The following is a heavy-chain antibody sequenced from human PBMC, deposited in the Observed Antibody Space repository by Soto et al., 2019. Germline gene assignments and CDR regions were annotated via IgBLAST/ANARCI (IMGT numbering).Heavy chain of an antibody. V-gene: IGHV2-5*01. CDR2: IFWNDEK. J-gene: IGHJ6*02. CDR1: GFSLSTSGVG. CDR3: AHRLLSGSYPPYHYYGMDV. Sequence: SGPTLVNPTQTLTLTCTFSGFSLSTSGVGVAWVRQPPGQALEWLAFIFWNDEKHYRPSLKSRLTITRDTSKNQVVLTMTNMDPVDTATYYCAHRLLSGSYPPYHYYGMDVWGQGITVTVSS. D-gene: IGHD1-26*01.